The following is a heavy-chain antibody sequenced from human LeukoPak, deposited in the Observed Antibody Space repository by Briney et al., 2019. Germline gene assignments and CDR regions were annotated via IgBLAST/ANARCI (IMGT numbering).Heavy chain of an antibody. CDR3: ARRINDDFWSGNNWFDP. V-gene: IGHV4-59*01. CDR1: GGSISSDY. D-gene: IGHD3-3*01. J-gene: IGHJ5*02. Sequence: PSETLSLTCTVSGGSISSDYWSWIRQPPGKGLEWIGYIYYSGSTNYNPSLKSRVTISVDTSKNQFSLKLSSVTAADTAVYYCARRINDDFWSGNNWFDPWGQGTLVTVSS. CDR2: IYYSGST.